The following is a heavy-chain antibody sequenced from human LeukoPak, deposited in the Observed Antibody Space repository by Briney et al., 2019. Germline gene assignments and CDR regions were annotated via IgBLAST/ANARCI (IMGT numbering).Heavy chain of an antibody. V-gene: IGHV3-30*04. D-gene: IGHD4-17*01. J-gene: IGHJ4*02. Sequence: PGRSLRLSCVASGFTFSSYTIHWVRQAPGKGLEWVAVISYDGSNNYYSDSVKGRFTISRDNSKSTLYLQMNSLRAEDTAVYYCASIYGDYEGDYFDYWGQGTLVTVSS. CDR2: ISYDGSNN. CDR3: ASIYGDYEGDYFDY. CDR1: GFTFSSYT.